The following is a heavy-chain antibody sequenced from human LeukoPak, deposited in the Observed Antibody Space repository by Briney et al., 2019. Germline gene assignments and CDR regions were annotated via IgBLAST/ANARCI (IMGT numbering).Heavy chain of an antibody. CDR1: GVSISRYY. CDR2: IQTSGST. V-gene: IGHV4-4*07. Sequence: SETLSLTCTVSGVSISRYYWSWIRRPAGKGLQWIGRIQTSGSTNYNPSLESRIIMSVDTSKNQFSLKPTSVTAADTAVYYCAGDHQDYGANSALWYWGQGTLVIVSS. D-gene: IGHD4-23*01. CDR3: AGDHQDYGANSALWY. J-gene: IGHJ4*02.